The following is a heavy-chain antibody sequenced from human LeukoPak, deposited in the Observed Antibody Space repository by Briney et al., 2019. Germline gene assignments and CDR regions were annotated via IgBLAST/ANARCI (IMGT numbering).Heavy chain of an antibody. CDR1: GFTFSRYI. CDR2: IKGRAEAT. Sequence: GRSLSLSCAPSGFTFSRYIMTCVRHAPGKGLEWVSTIKGRAEATFYADSLKDRFTISRDTSKNTLYLQINRLSPDDPALYFCARDHESSGHPTSDYWGQGTLVTVSS. V-gene: IGHV3-23*01. J-gene: IGHJ4*02. CDR3: ARDHESSGHPTSDY. D-gene: IGHD3-22*01.